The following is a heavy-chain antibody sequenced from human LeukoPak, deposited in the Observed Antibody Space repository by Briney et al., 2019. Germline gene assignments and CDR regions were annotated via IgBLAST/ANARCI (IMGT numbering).Heavy chain of an antibody. D-gene: IGHD4-17*01. Sequence: ETLSLTCTVSGGSISSSSYYWGWIRQPPGKGLEWIGSIYYSGSTSYNPSLESRVTISVDTSKNQFSLKLSSVTAADTAVYYCARLSTATPHAFDIWGQGTMVTVSS. CDR2: IYYSGST. CDR3: ARLSTATPHAFDI. CDR1: GGSISSSSYY. V-gene: IGHV4-39*01. J-gene: IGHJ3*02.